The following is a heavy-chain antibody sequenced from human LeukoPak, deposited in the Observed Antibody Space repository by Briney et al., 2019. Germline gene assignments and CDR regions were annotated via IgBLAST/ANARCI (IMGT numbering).Heavy chain of an antibody. Sequence: SETLSLTCTVSGGSISSYYWGWIRQPPGKGLEWIGNIYYSGSTYYKPSLKSRATISVDTSKNQFSLKLSSVGAADTAVYYCAREYGDYQFDHWGQGTLVSVS. D-gene: IGHD4-17*01. CDR2: IYYSGST. V-gene: IGHV4-39*02. CDR3: AREYGDYQFDH. CDR1: GGSISSYY. J-gene: IGHJ4*02.